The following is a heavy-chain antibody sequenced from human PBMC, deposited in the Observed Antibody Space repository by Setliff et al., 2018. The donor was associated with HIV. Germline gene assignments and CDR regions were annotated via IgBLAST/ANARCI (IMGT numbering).Heavy chain of an antibody. CDR1: ADTFTNCL. Sequence: GASVKVSCKASADTFTNCLINWVRQAPGQGLEWMGWININTGNPTFAQGFTGRLVFSMDTSVSTAYLQISSLEAEDTALYYCARDRYGASFDSWGQGTLVTVSS. CDR3: ARDRYGASFDS. V-gene: IGHV7-4-1*02. D-gene: IGHD3-16*02. CDR2: ININTGNP. J-gene: IGHJ4*02.